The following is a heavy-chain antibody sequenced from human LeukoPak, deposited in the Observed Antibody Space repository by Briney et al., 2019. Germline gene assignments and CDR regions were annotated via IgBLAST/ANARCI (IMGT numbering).Heavy chain of an antibody. V-gene: IGHV4-59*01. Sequence: SETLSLTCTVSGGSISSYYWSWIRQPPGKGLEWIGYIYYSGSTNYNPSLKSRVTISVDTSKNEFSLKLSSVTAADTAVYYCAGAVGQGLPNGYAYYTAVWGKGPTVTVSS. CDR2: IYYSGST. CDR3: AGAVGQGLPNGYAYYTAV. D-gene: IGHD5-12*01. J-gene: IGHJ6*03. CDR1: GGSISSYY.